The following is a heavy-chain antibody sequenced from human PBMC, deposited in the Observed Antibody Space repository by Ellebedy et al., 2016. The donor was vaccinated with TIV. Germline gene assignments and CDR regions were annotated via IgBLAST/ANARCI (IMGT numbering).Heavy chain of an antibody. V-gene: IGHV3-7*01. D-gene: IGHD6-19*01. CDR2: IKQDGSEK. CDR3: ARGSSGWFATFDY. CDR1: GFTFSSYW. Sequence: GESLKISXAASGFTFSSYWMSWVRQAPGKGLEWVANIKQDGSEKYYVDSVKGRFTISRDNAKNSLYLQMNSLRAEDTAVYYCARGSSGWFATFDYWGQGTLVTVSS. J-gene: IGHJ4*02.